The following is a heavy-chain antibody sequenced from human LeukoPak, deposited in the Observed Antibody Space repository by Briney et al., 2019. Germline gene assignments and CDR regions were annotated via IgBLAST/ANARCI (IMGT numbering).Heavy chain of an antibody. CDR3: ARDRYDYVWGSYRDY. CDR1: GFTFSDYY. V-gene: IGHV3-11*01. D-gene: IGHD3-16*02. Sequence: GGSLRLSCAASGFTFSDYYMSWIRQAPGKGMEWVSYISSSGSAIYYADSVKGRFTISRDNAKNSLYLQMNSLRAEDTAVYYCARDRYDYVWGSYRDYWGQGTLVTVSS. CDR2: ISSSGSAI. J-gene: IGHJ4*02.